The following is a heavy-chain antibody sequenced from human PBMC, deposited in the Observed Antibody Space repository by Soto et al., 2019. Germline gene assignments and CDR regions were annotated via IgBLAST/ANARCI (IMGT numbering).Heavy chain of an antibody. J-gene: IGHJ6*02. V-gene: IGHV4-39*01. CDR1: GGSISSSSYY. CDR3: ARLGRVYYDFWSGQNYYYGMDV. CDR2: IYYSGST. Sequence: PSETLSLTCTVPGGSISSSSYYWGWIRQPPGKGLEWIGSIYYSGSTYYNPSLKSRVTISVDTSKNQFSLKLSSVTAADTAVYYCARLGRVYYDFWSGQNYYYGMDVWGQGTTVTVSS. D-gene: IGHD3-3*01.